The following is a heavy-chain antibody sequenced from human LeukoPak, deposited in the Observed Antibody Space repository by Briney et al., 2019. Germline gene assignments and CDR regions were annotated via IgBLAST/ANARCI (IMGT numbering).Heavy chain of an antibody. D-gene: IGHD6-19*01. Sequence: SVKVSCKASGGTFSSYAISWVRQAPGQGLEWMGGIIPIFGTANYAQKFQGRVTITADESTSTAYMELSSLRSEDTAVYYCARDRVAVAGQFDYWGQGTLVTVSS. J-gene: IGHJ4*02. V-gene: IGHV1-69*13. CDR1: GGTFSSYA. CDR3: ARDRVAVAGQFDY. CDR2: IIPIFGTA.